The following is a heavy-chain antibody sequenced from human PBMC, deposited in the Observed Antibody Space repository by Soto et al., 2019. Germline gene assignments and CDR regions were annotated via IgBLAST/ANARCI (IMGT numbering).Heavy chain of an antibody. J-gene: IGHJ6*03. V-gene: IGHV1-8*01. Sequence: QVQLVQSGAEVKKPGASVKVSCQDSGYTFTSYDINWVRQATGQGLEWMGWMNPNSGNTGYAQKFQGRVPMTRNTSINTAYVGLSSLRSEDTAVYSCARGLRYCSSPSCHRLYYYYYMDFWGKGNTVTVS. CDR1: GYTFTSYD. D-gene: IGHD2-2*01. CDR2: MNPNSGNT. CDR3: ARGLRYCSSPSCHRLYYYYYMDF.